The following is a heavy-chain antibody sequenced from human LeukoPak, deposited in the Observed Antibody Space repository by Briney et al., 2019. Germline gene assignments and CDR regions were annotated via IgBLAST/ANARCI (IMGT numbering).Heavy chain of an antibody. J-gene: IGHJ6*03. CDR2: ISYDGSNK. CDR3: AKGVKVPLLRYFSYYMDV. Sequence: GGSLRLSCAASGFTFSSYGMHWVRQAPGKGLEWVAVISYDGSNKYYADSVKGRFTISRDNSKNTLYLQMNSLRAEDTAVYYCAKGVKVPLLRYFSYYMDVWGKGTTVTISS. CDR1: GFTFSSYG. V-gene: IGHV3-30*18. D-gene: IGHD3-9*01.